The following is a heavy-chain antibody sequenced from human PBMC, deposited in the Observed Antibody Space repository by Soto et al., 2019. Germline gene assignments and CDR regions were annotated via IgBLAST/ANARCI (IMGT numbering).Heavy chain of an antibody. V-gene: IGHV4-31*03. D-gene: IGHD6-19*01. CDR3: ARGYSSGWLRDQYFQH. Sequence: SETLSLTCTVSGGSISSGGYYWSWIRQHPGKGLEWIGYIYYSGSTYYNPSLKSRVTISVDTSKNQFSLKLSSVTAADTAVYYCARGYSSGWLRDQYFQHWGQGTLVTVSS. CDR2: IYYSGST. J-gene: IGHJ1*01. CDR1: GGSISSGGYY.